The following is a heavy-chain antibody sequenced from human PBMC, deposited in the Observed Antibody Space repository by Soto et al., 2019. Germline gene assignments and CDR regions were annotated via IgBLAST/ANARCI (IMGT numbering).Heavy chain of an antibody. CDR3: APMVV. CDR2: ISTIANRT. V-gene: IGHV3-23*01. CDR1: GFPFSIYA. J-gene: IGHJ6*02. Sequence: QPGAPVTLSGPACGFPFSIYAMSWARMATGKGQECVSHISTIANRTYYQDSLKVRLTISRDNSKNKLYLQMSSLRSEDTAGYYCAPMVVWAQGTTVT.